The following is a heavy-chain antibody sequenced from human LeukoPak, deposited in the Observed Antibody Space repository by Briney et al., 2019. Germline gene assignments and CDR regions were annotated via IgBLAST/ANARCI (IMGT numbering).Heavy chain of an antibody. Sequence: GGSLRLSCAASGCTFSSYWMHWVRQAPGKGLMWVSRINGDGSSTSYADSVKGRFTISRDNAKNTLYLQMNSLRADDTAVYYCARRYCSSTSCVNWFDSWGQGTLVTVSS. J-gene: IGHJ5*01. V-gene: IGHV3-74*01. CDR2: INGDGSST. CDR1: GCTFSSYW. D-gene: IGHD2-2*01. CDR3: ARRYCSSTSCVNWFDS.